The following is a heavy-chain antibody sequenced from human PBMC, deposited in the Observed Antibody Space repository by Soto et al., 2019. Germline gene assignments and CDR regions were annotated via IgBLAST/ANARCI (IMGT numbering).Heavy chain of an antibody. J-gene: IGHJ3*02. D-gene: IGHD6-13*01. CDR3: AEGGAAAGHGVPDAFDI. V-gene: IGHV3-23*01. Sequence: EVQLLESGGGLVQPGGSLRLSCAASGFTFSSYAMSWVRQAPGKGLEWVSAISGSGGSTYYADSVKGRFTISRDNSKNTLYLQMNSLRAEDTAVYYCAEGGAAAGHGVPDAFDIWGQGTMVTVSS. CDR1: GFTFSSYA. CDR2: ISGSGGST.